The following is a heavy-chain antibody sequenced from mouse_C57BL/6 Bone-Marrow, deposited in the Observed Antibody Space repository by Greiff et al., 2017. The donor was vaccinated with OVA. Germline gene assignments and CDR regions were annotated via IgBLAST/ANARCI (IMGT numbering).Heavy chain of an antibody. D-gene: IGHD1-1*01. CDR2: IFPGSGST. J-gene: IGHJ1*03. CDR3: ARYDGSRYFDV. Sequence: QVQLQQSGPELVKPGASVKISCKASGYTFTDYYINWVKQRPGQGLEWIGWIFPGSGSTYYNEKFKGKATLTVDKSSSTDYMLLSSLTSEDSAVYFCARYDGSRYFDVWGTGTTVTVSS. CDR1: GYTFTDYY. V-gene: IGHV1-75*01.